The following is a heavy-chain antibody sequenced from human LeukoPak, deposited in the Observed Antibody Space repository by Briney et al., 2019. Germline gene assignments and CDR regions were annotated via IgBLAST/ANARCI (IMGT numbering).Heavy chain of an antibody. CDR2: INGDGSIT. Sequence: PGGSLRLSCAASGFIFSLFRMYWVRQEPGKGLEWVSGINGDGSITIYADSVKGRFTTSRDNRKNTLYVHMNSLRDEDTAVYYCARFVETSRLEDYYWGQGTLVTVSS. D-gene: IGHD5-18*01. V-gene: IGHV3-74*01. CDR3: ARFVETSRLEDYY. J-gene: IGHJ4*02. CDR1: GFIFSLFR.